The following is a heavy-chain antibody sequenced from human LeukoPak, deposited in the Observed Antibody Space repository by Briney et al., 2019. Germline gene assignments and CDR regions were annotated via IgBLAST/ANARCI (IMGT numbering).Heavy chain of an antibody. CDR3: ARDLRAWLQSFGSFS. J-gene: IGHJ1*01. D-gene: IGHD5-24*01. Sequence: GASVKVSCKASGYTFTDYYMHWVRQAPGQGLEWMGWINPKSGGTKYAQNFQGRGTMTTDTSISTAYLELTGLRSDDTAVYYCARDLRAWLQSFGSFSWGQGTLVTVSS. CDR2: INPKSGGT. CDR1: GYTFTDYY. V-gene: IGHV1-2*02.